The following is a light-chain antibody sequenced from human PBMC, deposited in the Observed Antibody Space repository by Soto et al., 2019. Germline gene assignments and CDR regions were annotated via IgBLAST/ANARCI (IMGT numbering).Light chain of an antibody. J-gene: IGLJ1*01. CDR3: NSYTSRYTFV. Sequence: QSVLTQPASVSGCPGQSSTISWAGSSGDVGGYNYVSWYQQHPGKAPKLMIYEVNNRPSEVSNRFSGSKSGNTASLTISGLQPEDEADYYCNSYTSRYTFVLGTGTKVTVL. CDR2: EVN. CDR1: SGDVGGYNY. V-gene: IGLV2-14*01.